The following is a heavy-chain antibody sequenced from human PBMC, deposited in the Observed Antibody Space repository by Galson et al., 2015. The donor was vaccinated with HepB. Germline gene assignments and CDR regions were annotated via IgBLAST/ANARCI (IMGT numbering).Heavy chain of an antibody. Sequence: SVKVSCKASGYTFTSYGISWVRQAPGQGLEWMGIINPSGGSTSYAQKFQGRVTMTRDTSTSTVYMELSSLRSEDTAVYYCARAYDSSGYNVGYYFDYWGQGTLVTVSS. CDR1: GYTFTSYG. J-gene: IGHJ4*02. V-gene: IGHV1-46*01. CDR3: ARAYDSSGYNVGYYFDY. CDR2: INPSGGST. D-gene: IGHD3-22*01.